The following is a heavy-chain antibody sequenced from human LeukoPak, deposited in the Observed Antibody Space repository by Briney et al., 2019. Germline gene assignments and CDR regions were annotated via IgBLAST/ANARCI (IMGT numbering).Heavy chain of an antibody. CDR2: ISAYNGNT. Sequence: GASVKVSCKASGYTFINYCINWVRQAPGQGLRWMGWISAYNGNTNYAQKLQGRVTMTTDTSTSTAYMELRSLRSDDTAVYYCARDLLGYCSSTSYCTGTNWFDPWGQGTLVTVSS. V-gene: IGHV1-18*01. D-gene: IGHD2-2*02. J-gene: IGHJ5*02. CDR1: GYTFINYC. CDR3: ARDLLGYCSSTSYCTGTNWFDP.